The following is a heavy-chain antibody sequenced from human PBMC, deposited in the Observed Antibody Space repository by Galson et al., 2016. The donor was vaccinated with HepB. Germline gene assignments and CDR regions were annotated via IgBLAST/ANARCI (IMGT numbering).Heavy chain of an antibody. CDR1: GFTVSNNY. V-gene: IGHV3-66*01. D-gene: IGHD2-2*01. J-gene: IGHJ4*02. CDR3: ATSPSRGY. Sequence: SLRLSCAASGFTVSNNYMSWVRQAPGKGLEWVSVIYSGGNTFYADSVKGRFTISRDTSKNTLYLQMNSLRAVDTAVYYCATSPSRGYWGQGTLVTDSS. CDR2: IYSGGNT.